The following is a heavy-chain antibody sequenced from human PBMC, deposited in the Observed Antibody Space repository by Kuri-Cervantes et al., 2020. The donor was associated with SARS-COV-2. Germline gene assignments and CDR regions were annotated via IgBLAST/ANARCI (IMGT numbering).Heavy chain of an antibody. CDR1: GGSISSYY. CDR3: ARGRPPIYLGYCSSTSCHRYYFDY. D-gene: IGHD2-2*01. J-gene: IGHJ4*02. Sequence: CTVSGGSISSYYWSWIRQPPGKGLEWIGYIYYSGSTNYNPSLKSRVTISVDTSKNQFSLKLSSVTAADTAVYYCARGRPPIYLGYCSSTSCHRYYFDYWGQGTLVTVSS. CDR2: IYYSGST. V-gene: IGHV4-59*12.